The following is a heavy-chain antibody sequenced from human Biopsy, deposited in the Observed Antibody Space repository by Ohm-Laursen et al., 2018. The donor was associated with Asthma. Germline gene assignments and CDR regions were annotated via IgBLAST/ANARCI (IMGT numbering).Heavy chain of an antibody. V-gene: IGHV1-69*01. CDR3: ARCQVGYSSGWSLLLKKIYYSGMDV. CDR1: GGTFSNFA. Sequence: SSVKVSCKAPGGTFSNFAISWVRQAPGQGLEWLGGIMTVFGTTNYAQKLQGRVTITADESTSTAYMEVTSLRSEDTAIYYSARCQVGYSSGWSLLLKKIYYSGMDVWGQGTAVTVSS. CDR2: IMTVFGTT. D-gene: IGHD6-19*01. J-gene: IGHJ6*02.